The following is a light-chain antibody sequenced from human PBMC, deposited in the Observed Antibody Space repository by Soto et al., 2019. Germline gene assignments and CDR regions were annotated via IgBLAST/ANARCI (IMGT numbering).Light chain of an antibody. CDR1: QSISSW. CDR3: QQYNSYPIT. Sequence: DIQMTQSPSTLSASVGDRVTITCRASQSISSWLAWYQQKPGKAPKLLIYKASSLDSGVPSRFSGSGSGTECTLTISSLQPEDFATYYCQQYNSYPITFGQGTRLEIK. J-gene: IGKJ5*01. CDR2: KAS. V-gene: IGKV1-5*03.